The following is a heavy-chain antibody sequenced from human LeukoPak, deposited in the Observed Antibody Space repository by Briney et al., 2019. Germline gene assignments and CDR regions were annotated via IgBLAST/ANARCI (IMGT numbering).Heavy chain of an antibody. V-gene: IGHV4-31*03. CDR3: ARTVGSSPYYYYMDV. D-gene: IGHD6-13*01. CDR1: GDSISSRTYY. CDR2: IWNSGST. Sequence: SETLSLTCSVSGDSISSRTYYWTWIRQHPEKGLEWIGYIWNSGSTNYNPALKSRVTISVDTSKNQFSLKLSSVTAADTAVYYCARTVGSSPYYYYMDVWGKGTTVTVSS. J-gene: IGHJ6*03.